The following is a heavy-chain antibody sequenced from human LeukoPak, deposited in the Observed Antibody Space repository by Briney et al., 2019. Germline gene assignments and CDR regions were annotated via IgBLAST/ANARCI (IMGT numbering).Heavy chain of an antibody. CDR2: INSDGSST. CDR1: GFTFSSYW. CDR3: ARDPFTMVRGAIDY. Sequence: GGSLRLSCAASGFTFSSYWIHWVRQAPGKGLVWVSRINSDGSSTSYADSVKGRFTISRDNAKNTLYLQMNSLRAEDTAVYYCARDPFTMVRGAIDYWGQGTLVTVSS. V-gene: IGHV3-74*01. D-gene: IGHD3-10*01. J-gene: IGHJ4*02.